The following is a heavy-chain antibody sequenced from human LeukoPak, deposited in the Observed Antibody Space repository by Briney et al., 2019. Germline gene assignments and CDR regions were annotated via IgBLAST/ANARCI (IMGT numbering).Heavy chain of an antibody. J-gene: IGHJ5*02. CDR2: IYYSGST. Sequence: SETLSLTCTVSGGSISSYYWSWIRQPPGKGLEWIGYIYYSGSTNYNPSLKSRVTISVDTSKNQFSLKLSSVTAADTAVYYCARGSGWLQFGIWFDPWGQGTLVTVSS. CDR1: GGSISSYY. CDR3: ARGSGWLQFGIWFDP. V-gene: IGHV4-59*01. D-gene: IGHD5-24*01.